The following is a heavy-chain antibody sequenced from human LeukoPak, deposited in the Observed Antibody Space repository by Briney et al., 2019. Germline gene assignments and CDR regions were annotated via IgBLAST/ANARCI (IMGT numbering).Heavy chain of an antibody. CDR3: LRRYSGSYGSAFDI. CDR1: GYTFTSYD. D-gene: IGHD1-26*01. CDR2: MNPNSGKT. Sequence: ASVKVSCKASGYTFTSYDINWVRQAHGQGLEWMGWMNPNSGKTGYAQKLKGRVTITRNTPIRTAYMRLSSLRSEDTAVYYCLRRYSGSYGSAFDIWGQGTMATVPS. V-gene: IGHV1-8*03. J-gene: IGHJ3*02.